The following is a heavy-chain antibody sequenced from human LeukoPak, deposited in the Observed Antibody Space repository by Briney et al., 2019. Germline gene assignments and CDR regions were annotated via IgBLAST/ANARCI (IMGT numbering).Heavy chain of an antibody. J-gene: IGHJ5*02. V-gene: IGHV4-59*01. D-gene: IGHD3-10*01. CDR1: GVSITSYH. Sequence: SETLSLTCTVTGVSITSYHWSWIRQPPGKGLECIGYISYSGSANYNPSLQSRAAILLDTSKNQFSLRLTSVAPADTAVYYCARGQLGSGMDDPWGQGALVTVSS. CDR3: ARGQLGSGMDDP. CDR2: ISYSGSA.